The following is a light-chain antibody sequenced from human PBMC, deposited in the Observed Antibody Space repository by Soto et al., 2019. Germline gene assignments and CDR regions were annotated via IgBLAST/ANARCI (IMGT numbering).Light chain of an antibody. CDR3: QSYDSSLSRYV. CDR1: SSNIGDNT. V-gene: IGLV1-40*01. CDR2: TNT. J-gene: IGLJ1*01. Sequence: QAVVTQPPSASGTPGQRVAISCSGSSSNIGDNTVHWYQQLPGTAPKLLIHTNTNRPSGVPDRFSGSKSDTSASLAITGLQAEDEADYYCQSYDSSLSRYVFGTGTKVTVL.